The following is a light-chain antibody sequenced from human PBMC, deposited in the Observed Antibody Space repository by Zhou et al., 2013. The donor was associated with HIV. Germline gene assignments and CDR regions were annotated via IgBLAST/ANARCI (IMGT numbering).Light chain of an antibody. CDR3: QQSYNALT. CDR1: QNITTY. CDR2: AAS. Sequence: DIQVTQSPSSLSASVGDRVTITCRASQNITTYLSWYQHKPGRAPKALIYAASSLQSGVPSRFSGSGSGTDFTLTISSLQPEDFATYFCQQSYNALTFGGGTKVEIK. V-gene: IGKV1-39*01. J-gene: IGKJ4*01.